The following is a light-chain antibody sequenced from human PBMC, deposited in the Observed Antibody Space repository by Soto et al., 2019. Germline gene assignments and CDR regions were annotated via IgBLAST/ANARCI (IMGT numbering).Light chain of an antibody. Sequence: EIVMTQSPDTLSVSPGERATLSCRASQSVSIDLAWYQQTPGQAPRLLIYDASNRATGIPARFSGSGSGTDFTLTISDVQPEDFALYYCHQRQSWPRTFGQGTKVDIK. J-gene: IGKJ1*01. CDR3: HQRQSWPRT. CDR2: DAS. V-gene: IGKV3-11*01. CDR1: QSVSID.